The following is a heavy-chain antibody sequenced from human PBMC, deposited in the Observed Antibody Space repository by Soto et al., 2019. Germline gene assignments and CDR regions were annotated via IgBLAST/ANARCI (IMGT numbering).Heavy chain of an antibody. CDR1: GYSISSGYY. V-gene: IGHV4-38-2*02. CDR2: IYHSGST. D-gene: IGHD3-22*01. Sequence: SEALSLTCAVSGYSISSGYYWGWIRQPPGKGLEWIGSIYHSGSTYYNPSLKSRVTISVDTSKNQFSLKLSSVTAADTAVYYCARDSYDSSGYYDYWGQGALVTVSS. J-gene: IGHJ4*02. CDR3: ARDSYDSSGYYDY.